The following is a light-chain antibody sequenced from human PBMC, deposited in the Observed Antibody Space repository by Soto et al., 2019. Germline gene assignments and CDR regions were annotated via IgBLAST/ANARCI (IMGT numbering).Light chain of an antibody. J-gene: IGKJ4*01. CDR2: AAS. CDR1: QSISSY. CDR3: QQNYRTPRT. V-gene: IGKV1-39*01. Sequence: DIQMTQSPSSLSASVGDRVTITCRASQSISSYLNWYQQKPGKAPKLLIYAASSLQSGVPSRFSGSGSGTDFPLISSSQHPEDSATYYRQQNYRTPRTFGGGTKVEIK.